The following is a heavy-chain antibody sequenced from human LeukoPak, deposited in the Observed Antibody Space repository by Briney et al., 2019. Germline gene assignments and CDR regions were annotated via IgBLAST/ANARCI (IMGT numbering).Heavy chain of an antibody. Sequence: GGSLRLSCAASGFTFSSYGLHWVRQAPGKGLEWVAVIWYDGSNKYYADSVKGRFTISRGNSKNTLYLQMNSLRAEDTAVYYCARDLAFGWYSSSQEGNWFDPWGQGTLVTVSS. D-gene: IGHD6-13*01. CDR3: ARDLAFGWYSSSQEGNWFDP. J-gene: IGHJ5*02. CDR2: IWYDGSNK. V-gene: IGHV3-33*01. CDR1: GFTFSSYG.